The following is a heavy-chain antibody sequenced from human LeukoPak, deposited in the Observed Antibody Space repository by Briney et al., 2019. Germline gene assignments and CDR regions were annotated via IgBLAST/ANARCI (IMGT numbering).Heavy chain of an antibody. J-gene: IGHJ5*02. CDR1: GYSFTSSW. V-gene: IGHV5-51*01. D-gene: IGHD6-13*01. Sequence: GESLKISCKGSGYSFTSSWIGWVRQMPGKGLEWMGIIYPGDSDTRYSPSFQGQVTISADKSISTAYLQWSSLKASDTAMYYCARMVRSSWYGNWFDPWGQGTLVTVSS. CDR3: ARMVRSSWYGNWFDP. CDR2: IYPGDSDT.